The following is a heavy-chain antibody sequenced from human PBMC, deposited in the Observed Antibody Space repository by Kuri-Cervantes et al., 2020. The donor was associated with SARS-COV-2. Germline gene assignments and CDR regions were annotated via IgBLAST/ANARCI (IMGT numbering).Heavy chain of an antibody. CDR1: GFTVSSNY. CDR2: IYSSGST. D-gene: IGHD1-26*01. J-gene: IGHJ3*02. CDR3: AKTYSGSYFAAFDI. Sequence: GGSLRLSCAASGFTVSSNYMSWVRQAPGKGLEWVSVIYSSGSTYYADSVKGRFTISRDNSKNTLYLQMNSLRAEDTAVYYCAKTYSGSYFAAFDIWGQGTMVTVSS. V-gene: IGHV3-66*02.